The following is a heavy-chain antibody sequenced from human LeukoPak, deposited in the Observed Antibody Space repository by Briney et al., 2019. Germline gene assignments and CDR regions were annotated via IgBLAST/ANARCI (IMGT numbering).Heavy chain of an antibody. CDR2: ISSSSSYI. Sequence: PGGSLRLSCAASGFTFSTYSMNWVRQAPGKGLEWVSSISSSSSYIYYADSVKGRFTISRDNTNNSLYLQMNSLRAEDTAVYYCARDRGAVATYNWFDPWGQGTLVTVSS. CDR3: ARDRGAVATYNWFDP. J-gene: IGHJ5*02. D-gene: IGHD4-11*01. CDR1: GFTFSTYS. V-gene: IGHV3-21*01.